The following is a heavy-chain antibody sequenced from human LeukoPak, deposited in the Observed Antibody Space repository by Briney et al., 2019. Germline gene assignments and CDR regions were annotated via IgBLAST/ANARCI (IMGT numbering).Heavy chain of an antibody. D-gene: IGHD6-13*01. Sequence: ASVKVSCKASGYTFTSYDINWVRQATGQGVEWMGWMNPNSGNTGYAQKFQGRVTMTRNTSISTAYMELSSLRSEDTAVYYCARGGEQQLDDAFDIWGQGTMVTVSS. J-gene: IGHJ3*02. CDR2: MNPNSGNT. CDR3: ARGGEQQLDDAFDI. CDR1: GYTFTSYD. V-gene: IGHV1-8*01.